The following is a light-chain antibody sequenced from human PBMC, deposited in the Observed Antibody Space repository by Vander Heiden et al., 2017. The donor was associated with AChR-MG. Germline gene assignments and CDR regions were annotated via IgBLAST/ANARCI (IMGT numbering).Light chain of an antibody. CDR3: QQYDSIPYT. Sequence: DIVMTQSPDSLAVSLGERATINCKSSQSVLNRSNNKNYLAWYQQKPGQPPKLLIYWASTRESGVPDRFGGSGSGTDFTLTISSLQAEDVALYYCQQYDSIPYTFGQGTKLEIK. CDR2: WAS. CDR1: QSVLNRSNNKNY. J-gene: IGKJ2*01. V-gene: IGKV4-1*01.